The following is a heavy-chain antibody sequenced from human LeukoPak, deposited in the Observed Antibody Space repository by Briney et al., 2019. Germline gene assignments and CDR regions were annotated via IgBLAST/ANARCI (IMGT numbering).Heavy chain of an antibody. V-gene: IGHV4-61*02. CDR1: GDSISSGDYY. CDR3: ARDPTGYDFWSGYKNWFDP. Sequence: SQTLSLTCTVSGDSISSGDYYWSWIRQPAGKGLEWIGRISSSGSTNYNPSLKSRVTISVDTSKNQFSLKLSSVTAADTAVYYCARDPTGYDFWSGYKNWFDPWGQGTLVTVSS. J-gene: IGHJ5*02. D-gene: IGHD3-3*01. CDR2: ISSSGST.